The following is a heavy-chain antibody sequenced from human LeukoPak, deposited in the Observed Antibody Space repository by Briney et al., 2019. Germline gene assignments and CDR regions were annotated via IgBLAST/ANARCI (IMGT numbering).Heavy chain of an antibody. Sequence: ASVKVSCKASGYTFTSYDINWVRQATGQGLEWMGWMNRNSGNTGYAQKFQGRVTMTRNTSISTAYMELSGLRSEDTAVYYCARAAVAAAFDYWGQGTLVTVSS. D-gene: IGHD2-15*01. CDR1: GYTFTSYD. V-gene: IGHV1-8*01. CDR2: MNRNSGNT. J-gene: IGHJ4*02. CDR3: ARAAVAAAFDY.